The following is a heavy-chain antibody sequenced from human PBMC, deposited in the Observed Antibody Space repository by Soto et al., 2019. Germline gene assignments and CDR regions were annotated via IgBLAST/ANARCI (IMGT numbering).Heavy chain of an antibody. CDR1: GGSISSGGYY. V-gene: IGHV4-31*03. J-gene: IGHJ3*02. Sequence: QVQLQESGPGLVKPSQTLSLTCTVSGGSISSGGYYWSWIRQYPGKGLEWIGYIYYSGSTYYNPSLKRRVTISLATSKNQFSLKLSSVTAADTAVYYCARDLTTVTTEAFDIWGQGTVVTVSS. CDR3: ARDLTTVTTEAFDI. D-gene: IGHD4-17*01. CDR2: IYYSGST.